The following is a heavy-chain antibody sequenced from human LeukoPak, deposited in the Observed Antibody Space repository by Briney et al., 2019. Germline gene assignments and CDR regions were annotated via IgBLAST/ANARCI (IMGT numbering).Heavy chain of an antibody. CDR2: INHSGST. CDR1: GGSVSSGSYY. J-gene: IGHJ5*02. V-gene: IGHV4-61*01. CDR3: ARAGAITIFGVVIKRDNWFDP. Sequence: SETLSLTCTVSGGSVSSGSYYWSWIRQPPGKGLEWIGEINHSGSTNYNPSLKSRVTISVDTSKNQFSLKLSSVTAADTAVYYCARAGAITIFGVVIKRDNWFDPWGQGTLVTVSS. D-gene: IGHD3-3*01.